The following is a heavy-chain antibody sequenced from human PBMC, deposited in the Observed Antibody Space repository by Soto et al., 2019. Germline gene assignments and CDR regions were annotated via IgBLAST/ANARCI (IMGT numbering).Heavy chain of an antibody. D-gene: IGHD1-26*01. V-gene: IGHV4-34*01. Sequence: PSETLSLTCAVYGVSFSGYYWSWIRQPPGKGLEWIGEINHSGSTNYNPSLKSRVTISVDTSKNQFSLKLSSLTAAAPAADYCERGPAGAWYYYMDVGGKGTTVPVSS. J-gene: IGHJ6*03. CDR3: ERGPAGAWYYYMDV. CDR1: GVSFSGYY. CDR2: INHSGST.